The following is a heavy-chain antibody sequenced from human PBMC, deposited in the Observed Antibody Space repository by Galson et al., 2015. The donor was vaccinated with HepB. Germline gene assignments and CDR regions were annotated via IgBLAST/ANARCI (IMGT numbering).Heavy chain of an antibody. J-gene: IGHJ6*02. Sequence: SLRLSCAASGFAFSTYSMNWVRQAPGKGLEWVSSISSASSYIYYADSIKGRFTISRDNAKNSLYLQMNSLRAEDTAVYYCAKGGSGGGPLDYYYYYGMDVWGQGTTVTVSS. CDR3: AKGGSGGGPLDYYYYYGMDV. D-gene: IGHD3-10*01. CDR2: ISSASSYI. CDR1: GFAFSTYS. V-gene: IGHV3-21*01.